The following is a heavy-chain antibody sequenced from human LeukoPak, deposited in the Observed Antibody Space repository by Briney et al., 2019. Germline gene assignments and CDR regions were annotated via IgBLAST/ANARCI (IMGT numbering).Heavy chain of an antibody. CDR2: INHSGST. J-gene: IGHJ6*03. CDR1: GGSFSGYY. CDR3: ARRGGYDRFRRYYYFYYMDV. D-gene: IGHD5-12*01. Sequence: SAPLSLPCAVYGGSFSGYYWSWIRQPPGKGLEWIGEINHSGSTNYNPSLKSRVTISVDTSKNQFSLKLSSVTAEDTAVYYCARRGGYDRFRRYYYFYYMDVWDKGTTVTVSS. V-gene: IGHV4-34*01.